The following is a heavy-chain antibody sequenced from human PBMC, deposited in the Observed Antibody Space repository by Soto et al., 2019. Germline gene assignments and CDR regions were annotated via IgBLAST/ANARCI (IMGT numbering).Heavy chain of an antibody. CDR2: ISYDGSNK. CDR3: AKDGRGSYRYTPRPLDYYYGTDV. V-gene: IGHV3-30*18. Sequence: LRLSCAASGFTFSSYGMHWVRQAPGKGLEWVAVISYDGSNKYYADSVKGRFTISRDNSKNTLYLQMNSLRAEDTAVYYCAKDGRGSYRYTPRPLDYYYGTDVWGQGTTVTVSS. D-gene: IGHD3-16*02. J-gene: IGHJ6*02. CDR1: GFTFSSYG.